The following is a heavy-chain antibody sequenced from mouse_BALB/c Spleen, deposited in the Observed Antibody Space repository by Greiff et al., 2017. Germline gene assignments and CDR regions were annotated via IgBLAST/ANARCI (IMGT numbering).Heavy chain of an antibody. CDR3: AGYGALGYGSGYAMDY. V-gene: IGHV5-9*03. CDR2: ISSGGGNT. CDR1: GFTFSSYT. Sequence: EVKLVESGGGLVKPGGSLKLSCAASGFTFSSYTMSWVRQTPEKRLEWVATISSGGGNTYYPDSVKGRFTISRDNAKNNLYLQMSSLRSEDTALYYCAGYGALGYGSGYAMDYWGQGTSVTVSS. D-gene: IGHD1-1*01. J-gene: IGHJ4*01.